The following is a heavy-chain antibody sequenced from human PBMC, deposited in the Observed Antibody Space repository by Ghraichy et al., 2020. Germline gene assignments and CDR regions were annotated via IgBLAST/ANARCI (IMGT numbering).Heavy chain of an antibody. Sequence: TLSLTCTVSGGSISSYYWSWIRQPPGKGLEWIGYIYYSGSTNYNPSLKSRVTISVDTSKNQFSLKLSSVTAADTAVYYCARERTPLYDRDAFDIWGQGTMVTVSS. CDR1: GGSISSYY. V-gene: IGHV4-59*01. CDR2: IYYSGST. D-gene: IGHD3-22*01. CDR3: ARERTPLYDRDAFDI. J-gene: IGHJ3*02.